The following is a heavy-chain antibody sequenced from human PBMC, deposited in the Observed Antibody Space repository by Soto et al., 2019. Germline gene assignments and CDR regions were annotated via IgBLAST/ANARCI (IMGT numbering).Heavy chain of an antibody. CDR2: ISWNSGTI. D-gene: IGHD3-10*01. J-gene: IGHJ4*02. Sequence: GGSLRLSCAASGFSFDDYAMHWVRQAPGKGLEWVTGISWNSGTIGYADSVKGRFTISRDNAKNSLYLQMNSLRAEDTALCYCARDVWSRASGPPDSWGQGTLVTVSS. CDR1: GFSFDDYA. CDR3: ARDVWSRASGPPDS. V-gene: IGHV3-9*01.